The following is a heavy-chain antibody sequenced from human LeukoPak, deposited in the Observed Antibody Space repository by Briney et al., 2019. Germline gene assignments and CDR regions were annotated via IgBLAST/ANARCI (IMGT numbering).Heavy chain of an antibody. V-gene: IGHV1-46*01. CDR3: ARETGLRFLEWTLGMDV. CDR2: INPSGGST. Sequence: ASVKVSCKASGYTFTSYYMHWVRQAPGQGLEWMGIINPSGGSTSYAQKFQGRVTMTRDTSTSTVYMELSSLRSEDTAVYYCARETGLRFLEWTLGMDVLGQGNTVTVSS. J-gene: IGHJ6*02. D-gene: IGHD3-3*01. CDR1: GYTFTSYY.